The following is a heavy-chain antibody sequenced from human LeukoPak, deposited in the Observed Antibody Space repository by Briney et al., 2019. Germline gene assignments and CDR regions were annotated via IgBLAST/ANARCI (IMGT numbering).Heavy chain of an antibody. Sequence: PGGSLRLSCAASGFTFITYTMHWVRQAPGRGLEYVSGISGNGDSTYYANSVKGRVTISRDNSKNTLYLQMNSLRAEDTAVYYCARGLYSYHSSSYSNAFDFWGQGTMVTVSS. CDR3: ARGLYSYHSSSYSNAFDF. CDR1: GFTFITYT. D-gene: IGHD3-22*01. J-gene: IGHJ3*01. V-gene: IGHV3-64*01. CDR2: ISGNGDST.